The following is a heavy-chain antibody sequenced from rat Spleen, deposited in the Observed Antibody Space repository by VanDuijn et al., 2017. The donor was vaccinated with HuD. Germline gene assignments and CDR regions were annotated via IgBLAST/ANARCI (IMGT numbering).Heavy chain of an antibody. CDR3: ARHGYNSYFDY. Sequence: QVQLKESGPGVVQPSQTLSLTCTVSGFSLPSYHVSWVRQPPGKSLVWMGTIWAGGGTNYNSAVKSRLSISRDTSKSQVLLKMNSLQPEDTGTYYCARHGYNSYFDYWGQGVMVTVSS. CDR1: GFSLPSYH. J-gene: IGHJ2*01. V-gene: IGHV2-72*01. CDR2: IWAGGGT. D-gene: IGHD1-9*01.